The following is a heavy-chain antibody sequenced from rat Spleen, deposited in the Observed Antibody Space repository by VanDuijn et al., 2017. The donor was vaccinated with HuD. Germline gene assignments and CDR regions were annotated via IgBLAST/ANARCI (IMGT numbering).Heavy chain of an antibody. D-gene: IGHD1-12*02. J-gene: IGHJ4*01. Sequence: EVQMVESGGGLVKPGRSLKLSCAASGFTFNNYYMAWVRQAPKNGLEWVASISWGGSSTYYPDNVKGRFTISRDNAKNALYLQMNNLRSEDTAIYYCTRDRYYDGSGYVMDAWGQGASVTVSS. CDR1: GFTFNNYY. CDR2: ISWGGSST. V-gene: IGHV5-7*01. CDR3: TRDRYYDGSGYVMDA.